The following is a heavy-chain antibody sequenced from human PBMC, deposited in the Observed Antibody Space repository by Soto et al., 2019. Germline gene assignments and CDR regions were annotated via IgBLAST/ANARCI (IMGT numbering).Heavy chain of an antibody. CDR1: GGSISGYY. D-gene: IGHD3-3*01. Sequence: SETLSLTCTVSGGSISGYYWSWIRQPPGKGLEWIGYIYYSGSTNYNPSLKSRVTISVDTSKNQFSLKLSSVTAADTAVYYCARXVLGDFWSGYYGDYFDYWGQGTLVTVSS. J-gene: IGHJ4*02. V-gene: IGHV4-59*01. CDR3: ARXVLGDFWSGYYGDYFDY. CDR2: IYYSGST.